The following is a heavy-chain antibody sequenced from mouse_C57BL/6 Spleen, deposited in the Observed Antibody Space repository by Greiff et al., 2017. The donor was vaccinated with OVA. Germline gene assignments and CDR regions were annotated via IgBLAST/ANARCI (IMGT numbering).Heavy chain of an antibody. Sequence: VQLQQPGAELVKPGASVKLSCKASGYTFTSYWMHLVKQRPGQGLEWIGMIHPYSGSTNYNEKFKGKATLTVDKSSSTAYMQLSSLTSEDSAVYYYEGGEYSNPWGQGTTLTVSS. CDR2: IHPYSGST. D-gene: IGHD2-5*01. CDR3: EGGEYSNP. V-gene: IGHV1-64*01. J-gene: IGHJ2*01. CDR1: GYTFTSYW.